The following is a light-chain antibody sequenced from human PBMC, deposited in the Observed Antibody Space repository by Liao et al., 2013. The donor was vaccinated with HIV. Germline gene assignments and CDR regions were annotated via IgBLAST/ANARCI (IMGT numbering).Light chain of an antibody. CDR3: QTWDSTSYV. CDR2: QDT. V-gene: IGLV3-1*01. Sequence: SYELTQAPSVSVSPGQTARITCSGDKLGDKYVSWYQQRPGRSPVLVIYQDTKRPPGIPERFSGSNSGNTATLSISGTQPMDEADYYCQTWDSTSYVFGTGTKVIVL. CDR1: KLGDKY. J-gene: IGLJ1*01.